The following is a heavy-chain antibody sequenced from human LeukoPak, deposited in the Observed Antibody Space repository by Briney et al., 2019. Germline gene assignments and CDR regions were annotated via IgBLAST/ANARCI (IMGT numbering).Heavy chain of an antibody. CDR3: LVAAPEDFDY. D-gene: IGHD6-19*01. V-gene: IGHV3-30*02. CDR2: IRYDGSNK. CDR1: GFTFSSYG. Sequence: GGSLRLSCAASGFTFSSYGMHWVRQAPCKGLEWVAFIRYDGSNKYYADSVKGRFTISRDNSKNTLYLQMNSLRAEDTAVYYSLVAAPEDFDYWGQGTLVTVSS. J-gene: IGHJ4*02.